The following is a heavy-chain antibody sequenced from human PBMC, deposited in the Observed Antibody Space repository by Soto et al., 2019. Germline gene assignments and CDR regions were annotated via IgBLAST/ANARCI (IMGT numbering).Heavy chain of an antibody. CDR1: GDSVSSNDAV. J-gene: IGHJ5*02. V-gene: IGHV6-1*01. CDR2: TYYRSIWQT. Sequence: QVQLQQSGPGLVKPSQTLSLTCAISGDSVSSNDAVWNWIRQSPSRGLEWLGRTYYRSIWQTEYAVSVKGRKTINPDASKNQFSLQLNSGAPEDTXMXYCARLVGNSWLDHWGQGTLVTVSA. D-gene: IGHD6-6*01. CDR3: ARLVGNSWLDH.